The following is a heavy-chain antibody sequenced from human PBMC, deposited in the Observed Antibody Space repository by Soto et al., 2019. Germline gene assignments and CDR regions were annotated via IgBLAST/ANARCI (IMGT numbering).Heavy chain of an antibody. CDR3: ARPFESSGRFDY. V-gene: IGHV5-51*01. Sequence: PGESLKISCTGSGYSFTSYWIGGLRQMPGKGLEWMGCIYPGDSDIRYSPSFQGQVTTSADKSLSTAYLQWSSLGASDTAMYYCARPFESSGRFDYWGQGTPVTVSS. D-gene: IGHD6-19*01. CDR2: IYPGDSDI. J-gene: IGHJ4*02. CDR1: GYSFTSYW.